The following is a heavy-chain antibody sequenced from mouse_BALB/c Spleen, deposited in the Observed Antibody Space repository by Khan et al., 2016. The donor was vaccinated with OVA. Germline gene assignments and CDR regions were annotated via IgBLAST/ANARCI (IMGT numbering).Heavy chain of an antibody. Sequence: EVELVESGGGLVKPGGSLKLSCAASGFAFSSFDMSWVRQTPERRLEWVATISSGGFYTYFPDSVKGRFTISRAHARNTLYLQMSSLRSEDTALYYWASHGAARAKSPYYAMYYWGQGASVTVSS. CDR1: GFAFSSFD. D-gene: IGHD3-1*01. CDR2: ISSGGFYT. J-gene: IGHJ4*01. V-gene: IGHV5-9*02. CDR3: ASHGAARAKSPYYAMYY.